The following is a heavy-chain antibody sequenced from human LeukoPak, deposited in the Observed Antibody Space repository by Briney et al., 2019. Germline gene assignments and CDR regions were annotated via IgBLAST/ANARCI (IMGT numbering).Heavy chain of an antibody. Sequence: SESLSLTCTVSGASISSYYWSWIRQPPGKGLEWIGYIYYSGGTTYNPSLKSRVTISVDTSKNQFSLKLNSVTAADTAVYYCARSRSSSWFLFDYWGQGTLVTVSS. J-gene: IGHJ4*02. D-gene: IGHD6-13*01. CDR2: IYYSGGT. CDR3: ARSRSSSWFLFDY. V-gene: IGHV4-59*01. CDR1: GASISSYY.